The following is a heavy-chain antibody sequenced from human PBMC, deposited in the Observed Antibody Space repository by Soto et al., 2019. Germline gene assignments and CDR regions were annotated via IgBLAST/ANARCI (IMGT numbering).Heavy chain of an antibody. CDR2: ISGSGGST. V-gene: IGHV3-23*01. Sequence: PGGSLRLSCAASGFTFSSYAMSWVRQAPGKGLEWVSAISGSGGSTYYADSVKGRFTISRDNSKNTLYLQMNSLRAEDTAVYYCAKDLTQTLYSSSEDLVYWGQGTLVTVSS. CDR1: GFTFSSYA. D-gene: IGHD6-6*01. J-gene: IGHJ4*02. CDR3: AKDLTQTLYSSSEDLVY.